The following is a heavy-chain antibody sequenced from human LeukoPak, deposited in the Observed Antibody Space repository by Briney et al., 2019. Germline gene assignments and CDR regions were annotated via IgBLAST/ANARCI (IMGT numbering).Heavy chain of an antibody. CDR2: IGGSGGTT. V-gene: IGHV3-23*01. D-gene: IGHD5-24*01. Sequence: GGSLRLSCAASGFTFGSYAMSWVRQAPGKGLEWVSLIGGSGGTTYYADSVKGRFTISRDNSKNTLYLQMNSLRAEDTAVYYCARWGEQRWLQFGDWGQGTLVTVSS. CDR1: GFTFGSYA. CDR3: ARWGEQRWLQFGD. J-gene: IGHJ4*02.